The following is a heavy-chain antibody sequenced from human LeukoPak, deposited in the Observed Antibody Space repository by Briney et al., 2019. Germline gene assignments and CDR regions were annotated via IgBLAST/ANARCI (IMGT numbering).Heavy chain of an antibody. CDR1: GLTFSNFA. V-gene: IGHV3-23*01. CDR3: ATVLHTSMTTWAAFDT. CDR2: LSASGGGT. J-gene: IGHJ3*02. Sequence: GGSLRLSCAASGLTFSNFAMTWVRQSPGKGLEWVSALSASGGGTFYAPSVKRRFTISRDNSKHTVSLQMNSLRAEDTALYYCATVLHTSMTTWAAFDTWGQGTMVTVSS. D-gene: IGHD5-18*01.